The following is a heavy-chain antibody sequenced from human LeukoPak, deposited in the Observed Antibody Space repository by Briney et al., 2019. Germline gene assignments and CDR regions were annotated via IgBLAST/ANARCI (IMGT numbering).Heavy chain of an antibody. J-gene: IGHJ6*03. CDR1: GCSISSYY. CDR2: IYYSGST. V-gene: IGHV4-59*01. Sequence: QASETLSLTGTVSGCSISSYYWSWIRQPPGKGLEWIGYIYYSGSTNYNPSLKSRVTISVDTSKNQFSLKLSSVTAADTAVYYCARGNLLIPYIDLRGKGTTVTVSS. D-gene: IGHD3-22*01. CDR3: ARGNLLIPYIDL.